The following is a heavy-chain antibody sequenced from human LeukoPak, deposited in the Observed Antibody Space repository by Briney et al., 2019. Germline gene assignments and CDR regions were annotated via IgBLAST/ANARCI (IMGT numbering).Heavy chain of an antibody. V-gene: IGHV4-61*01. CDR3: ARQIRWLRYWFDP. CDR2: IYYTGST. D-gene: IGHD5-12*01. CDR1: GYSISSGYY. J-gene: IGHJ5*02. Sequence: SETLSLTCTVSGYSISSGYYWGWIRQPPGKGLEWIGYIYYTGSTNYNPSLKSRVTMSVDTSKNQFSLNLRSVTPEDTAVYYCARQIRWLRYWFDPWGQGTLVTVSS.